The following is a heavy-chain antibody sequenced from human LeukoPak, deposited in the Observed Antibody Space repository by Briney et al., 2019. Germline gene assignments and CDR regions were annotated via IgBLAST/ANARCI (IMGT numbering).Heavy chain of an antibody. D-gene: IGHD3-10*01. Sequence: PSGTLSLTCTASGGSISSYYWSWIRQPPGKGLEWIGYIYYSGSTNYNPSLKSRVTISVDTSKNQFSLKLSSVTAADTAVYYCARGSGSYYNRYYFDYWGQGTLVTVSS. J-gene: IGHJ4*02. V-gene: IGHV4-59*08. CDR1: GGSISSYY. CDR3: ARGSGSYYNRYYFDY. CDR2: IYYSGST.